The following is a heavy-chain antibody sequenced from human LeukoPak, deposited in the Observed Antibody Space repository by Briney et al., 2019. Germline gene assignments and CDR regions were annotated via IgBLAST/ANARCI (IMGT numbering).Heavy chain of an antibody. V-gene: IGHV3-23*01. CDR2: ITSSGDGT. Sequence: GGSLRLSCAASGFTFSIYAMSWVRQAPGKGLHWASSITSSGDGTYYADSVKGRFTISRDNSENMLYLQMNSLRVEDTAVCFCAKDRPNYYGSNGHYYRRDGDYWGQGTLVTVSS. J-gene: IGHJ4*02. D-gene: IGHD3-22*01. CDR3: AKDRPNYYGSNGHYYRRDGDY. CDR1: GFTFSIYA.